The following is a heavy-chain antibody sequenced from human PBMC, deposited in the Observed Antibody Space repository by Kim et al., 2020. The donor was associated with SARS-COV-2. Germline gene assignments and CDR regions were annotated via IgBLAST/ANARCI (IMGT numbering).Heavy chain of an antibody. V-gene: IGHV3-23*01. J-gene: IGHJ4*02. D-gene: IGHD6-13*01. Sequence: RFTISGDNSKNALYLQMNSLRAEDTAVYYCAKAPRQYSSSWYALTPLDYWGQGTLVTVSS. CDR3: AKAPRQYSSSWYALTPLDY.